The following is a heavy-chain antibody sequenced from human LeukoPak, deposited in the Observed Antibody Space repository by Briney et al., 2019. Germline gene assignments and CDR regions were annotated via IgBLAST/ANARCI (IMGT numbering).Heavy chain of an antibody. Sequence: SETLSLTCAVYGESFSDYYWSWVRQSPGKGLEWMGQINDSGGTNYNPYLQSRVNISVDATKNHLTLRLRSVTAADTALYYCARFASHADDVWGTYHYDYWGQGTQVTVSS. V-gene: IGHV4-34*01. J-gene: IGHJ4*02. D-gene: IGHD3-16*01. CDR3: ARFASHADDVWGTYHYDY. CDR1: GESFSDYY. CDR2: INDSGGT.